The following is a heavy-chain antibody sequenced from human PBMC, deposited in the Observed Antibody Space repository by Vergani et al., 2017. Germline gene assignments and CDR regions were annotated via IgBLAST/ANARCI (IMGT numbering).Heavy chain of an antibody. V-gene: IGHV3-23*04. J-gene: IGHJ6*03. Sequence: EVQLVESGGGLVQPGGSLRLSCAASGFTFSSYAMSWVRQAPGKGLEWVSAISGSGGSTYYADSSKGRFTISRDNSKNTLYLQMNSLRAVDTAVYYCAKAGGIYGYYYYYMDVWGKGTTVTVSS. CDR2: ISGSGGST. CDR1: GFTFSSYA. CDR3: AKAGGIYGYYYYYMDV. D-gene: IGHD1-26*01.